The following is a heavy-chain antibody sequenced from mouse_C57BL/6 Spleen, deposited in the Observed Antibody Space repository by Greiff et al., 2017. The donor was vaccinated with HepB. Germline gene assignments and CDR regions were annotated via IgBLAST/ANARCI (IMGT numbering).Heavy chain of an antibody. Sequence: VQLQQSGAELVKPGASVKMSCKASGYTFTSYWITWVKQRPGQGLEWIGDIYPGSGSTNYNEKFKSKATLTVDTSSSTAYMQLSSLTSEVSAVYYCARRHYYGSNFFGYWGQGTTLTVSS. J-gene: IGHJ2*01. D-gene: IGHD1-1*01. V-gene: IGHV1-55*01. CDR3: ARRHYYGSNFFGY. CDR2: IYPGSGST. CDR1: GYTFTSYW.